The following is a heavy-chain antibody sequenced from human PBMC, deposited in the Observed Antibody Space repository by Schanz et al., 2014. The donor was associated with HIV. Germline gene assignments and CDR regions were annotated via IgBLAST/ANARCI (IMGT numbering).Heavy chain of an antibody. Sequence: VQLVESGGGLVKPGGSLRLSCAASGFTLSIYSMNWVRQAPGKGLEWVSSISSDSSYIFYADSMKGRFTISRDNARNSLYLQIRSLRAEDTAVYYCARGGLGVVAEGNAFDLWGQGTLVTVSS. D-gene: IGHD2-15*01. CDR2: ISSDSSYI. V-gene: IGHV3-21*01. J-gene: IGHJ3*01. CDR3: ARGGLGVVAEGNAFDL. CDR1: GFTLSIYS.